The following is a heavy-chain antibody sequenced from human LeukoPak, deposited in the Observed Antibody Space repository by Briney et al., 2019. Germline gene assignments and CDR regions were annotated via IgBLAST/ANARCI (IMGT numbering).Heavy chain of an antibody. CDR3: ARGGDGDILTGLVFDY. V-gene: IGHV1-18*01. CDR2: ISAYNGNT. Sequence: ASVKVSCKASGYRFTSYGISWVRQAPGQGLEWMGWISAYNGNTNYAQKLQGRVTMTTDTSTSTAYMELRSLRSDDTAVYYSARGGDGDILTGLVFDYWGQGTLVTVSS. D-gene: IGHD3-9*01. CDR1: GYRFTSYG. J-gene: IGHJ4*02.